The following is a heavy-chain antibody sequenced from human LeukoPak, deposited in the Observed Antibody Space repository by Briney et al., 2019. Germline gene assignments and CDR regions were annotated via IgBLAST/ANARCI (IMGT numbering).Heavy chain of an antibody. Sequence: GGSLRLSCAASGFTFSNAWMSWVRQAPGKGLEWVGRIKSKTDGGTTDYAAPAKGRFTISRDDSKSIAYLQMNSLKTEDTAVYYCTRDSGNYYDSSGYPYYFDYWGQGTLVTVSS. J-gene: IGHJ4*02. CDR2: IKSKTDGGTT. CDR1: GFTFSNAW. V-gene: IGHV3-15*01. CDR3: TRDSGNYYDSSGYPYYFDY. D-gene: IGHD3-22*01.